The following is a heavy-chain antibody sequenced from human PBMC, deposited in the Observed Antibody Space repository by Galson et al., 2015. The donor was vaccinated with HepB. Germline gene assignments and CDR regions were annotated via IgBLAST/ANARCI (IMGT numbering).Heavy chain of an antibody. CDR2: IDWDDDK. D-gene: IGHD3-22*01. CDR3: ARIAAPGYYDSSGYYDAFDI. J-gene: IGHJ3*02. V-gene: IGHV2-70*11. Sequence: PALVKPTQTLTLTCTFSGFSLSTSGMCVGWIRQPPGKALEWLARIDWDDDKYYSTSLKTRLTISKDTSKNQVVLTMTNMDPVDTATYYCARIAAPGYYDSSGYYDAFDIWGQGTMVTVSS. CDR1: GFSLSTSGMC.